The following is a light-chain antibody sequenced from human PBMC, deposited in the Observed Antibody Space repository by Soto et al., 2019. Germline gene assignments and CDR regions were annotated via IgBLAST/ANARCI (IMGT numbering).Light chain of an antibody. CDR1: SSDVGGYNF. CDR3: SSYAGSNHYV. CDR2: EVS. Sequence: QSVLTQPPSASGSPGQSVTISCTGSSSDVGGYNFVSWYQQHPGKAPKLMIYEVSKRPSGVPDRFSGSKSDYTASLTVSGLQADDEADYYCSSYAGSNHYVFGTGTKVTVL. V-gene: IGLV2-8*01. J-gene: IGLJ1*01.